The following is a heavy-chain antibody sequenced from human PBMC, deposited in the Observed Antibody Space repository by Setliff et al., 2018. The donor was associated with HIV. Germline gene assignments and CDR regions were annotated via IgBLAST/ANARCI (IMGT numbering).Heavy chain of an antibody. Sequence: SGPTLVNPPQESLTLTCTFSGFSLSTSGVGVGWIRQPPGKALEWLALIYWDDDKRYSPSLKSRLTIAKDTSKNQVVLTMTNMDPVDTATYYCAHIFGPVAFDIWGQGTMVTVSS. CDR3: AHIFGPVAFDI. CDR1: GFSLSTSGVG. J-gene: IGHJ3*02. V-gene: IGHV2-5*02. CDR2: IYWDDDK. D-gene: IGHD3-16*01.